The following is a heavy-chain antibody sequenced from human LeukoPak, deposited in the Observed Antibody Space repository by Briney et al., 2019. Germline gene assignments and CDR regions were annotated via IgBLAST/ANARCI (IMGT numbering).Heavy chain of an antibody. CDR1: GFTFSSYS. V-gene: IGHV3-21*01. CDR3: ASTYCSSTSCYYY. Sequence: GGSLRLSCAASGFTFSSYSMNWVRQAPGKGLEWVSSISSSSSYIYYADSVKGRFTISGDNAKNSLYLQMNSLRAEDTAVYYCASTYCSSTSCYYYWGQGTLVTVSS. D-gene: IGHD2-2*01. J-gene: IGHJ4*02. CDR2: ISSSSSYI.